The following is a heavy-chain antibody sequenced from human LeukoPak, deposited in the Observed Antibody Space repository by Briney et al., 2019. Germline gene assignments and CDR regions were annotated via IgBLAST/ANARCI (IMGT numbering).Heavy chain of an antibody. Sequence: GGSLRLSCAASGFTFSRYAMSWVRQAPGKGLEWVSVIYSGGSTYYADSVKGRFTISRHNSKNTLYLQMNSLRAEDTAVYYCAREGRSGSYYNYWGQGTLVTVSS. D-gene: IGHD1-26*01. CDR3: AREGRSGSYYNY. CDR2: IYSGGST. V-gene: IGHV3-53*04. J-gene: IGHJ4*02. CDR1: GFTFSRYA.